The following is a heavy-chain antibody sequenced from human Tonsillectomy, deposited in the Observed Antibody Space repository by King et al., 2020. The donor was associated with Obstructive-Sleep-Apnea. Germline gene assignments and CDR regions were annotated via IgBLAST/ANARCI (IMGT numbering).Heavy chain of an antibody. Sequence: VQLQQWGAGLLKPSETLSLTCAVYGGSFSAFYWSWIRQPPGKGLEWIGEINHSGSTNYNPSLKSRVTISVDSSRNRFSLRLSSVTAADTAVYYCARTHGDYYYYYGMDVWGQGTTVTVSS. CDR2: INHSGST. CDR3: ARTHGDYYYYYGMDV. CDR1: GGSFSAFY. V-gene: IGHV4-34*01. D-gene: IGHD4-17*01. J-gene: IGHJ6*02.